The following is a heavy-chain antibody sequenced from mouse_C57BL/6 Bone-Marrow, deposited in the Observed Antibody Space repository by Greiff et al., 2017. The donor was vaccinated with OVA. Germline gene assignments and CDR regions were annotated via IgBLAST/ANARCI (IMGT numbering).Heavy chain of an antibody. CDR1: GFNIKDYY. J-gene: IGHJ4*01. Sequence: VQLQQSGAELVKPGASVKLSCTASGFNIKDYYMHWVKQRTEQGLEWIGRIDPEDGEIKYAPKVKGKATITADKASNTAYLQLSSLTSEDTAVYYCARGPGTDYYDIDYWGQGTSVTVSS. CDR2: IDPEDGEI. CDR3: ARGPGTDYYDIDY. V-gene: IGHV14-2*01. D-gene: IGHD4-1*01.